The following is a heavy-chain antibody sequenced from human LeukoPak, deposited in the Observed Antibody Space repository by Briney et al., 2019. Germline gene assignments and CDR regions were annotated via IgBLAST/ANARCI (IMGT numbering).Heavy chain of an antibody. V-gene: IGHV4-31*03. CDR3: VRYYDSSGYYSHFDY. J-gene: IGHJ4*02. Sequence: SETLSLTCTVSGGSTSSGGYYWSWIRQHPGKGLEWIGYIYYSGSTYYNPSLKSRVTISVDTSKNQFSLKLSSVTAADTAVYYCVRYYDSSGYYSHFDYWGQGALVTVSS. CDR2: IYYSGST. D-gene: IGHD3-22*01. CDR1: GGSTSSGGYY.